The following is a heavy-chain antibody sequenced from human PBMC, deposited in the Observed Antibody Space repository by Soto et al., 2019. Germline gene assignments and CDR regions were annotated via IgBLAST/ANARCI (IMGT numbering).Heavy chain of an antibody. CDR3: ARHWETGTAHLDY. J-gene: IGHJ4*02. D-gene: IGHD1-1*01. V-gene: IGHV4-59*08. Sequence: SETLSLTCTVSGGSISSYYWSWIRQPPGKGLEWIGYIYYSGSTNYNPSLKSRVTISVDTSKNQFSLKLSSVTAADTAVYYCARHWETGTAHLDYWGQGTLVTVSS. CDR2: IYYSGST. CDR1: GGSISSYY.